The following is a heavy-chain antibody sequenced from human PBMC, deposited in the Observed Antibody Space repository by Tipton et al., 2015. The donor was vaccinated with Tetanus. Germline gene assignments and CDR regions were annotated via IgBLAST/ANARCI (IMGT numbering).Heavy chain of an antibody. D-gene: IGHD5-24*01. CDR3: ARRSRDGHTWDNFDI. Sequence: QSGAEVKKPGESLKISCKGSGYTFTRYWIGWVRQMPGKGLEWMGIIYPDDSDTKYSPSFQGQVTISIDKSITTAYLQWSSLKASDTAMYYCARRSRDGHTWDNFDIWGQGTMVKVSS. J-gene: IGHJ3*02. V-gene: IGHV5-51*01. CDR2: IYPDDSDT. CDR1: GYTFTRYW.